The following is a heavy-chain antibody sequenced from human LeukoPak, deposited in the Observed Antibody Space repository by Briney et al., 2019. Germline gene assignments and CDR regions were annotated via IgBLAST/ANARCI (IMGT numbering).Heavy chain of an antibody. CDR3: ARDPVAYGDYVTYYYMDV. J-gene: IGHJ6*03. CDR2: INPSGGST. CDR1: GYTFTSYY. D-gene: IGHD4-17*01. V-gene: IGHV1-46*01. Sequence: ASVKVSCKASGYTFTSYYMHWVRQAPGQGLEWMGIINPSGGSTSYAQKFQGRVTMTRDMSTSTVYMELSSLRSEDTAVYYCARDPVAYGDYVTYYYMDVWGKGTTATVSS.